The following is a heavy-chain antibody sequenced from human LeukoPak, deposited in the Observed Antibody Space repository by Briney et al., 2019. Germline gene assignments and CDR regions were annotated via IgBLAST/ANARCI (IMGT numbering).Heavy chain of an antibody. V-gene: IGHV3-53*01. Sequence: GGSLRLSCAASGFTVSSNYMSWVRQAPGKGLEWVSVIYSGGSTYYADSVKGRFTISRDNSKNTLYLQMNSLRAEDTAVYYCAKAYYGSAYDAFDIWGQGTMVTVSS. D-gene: IGHD3-10*01. CDR1: GFTVSSNY. J-gene: IGHJ3*02. CDR2: IYSGGST. CDR3: AKAYYGSAYDAFDI.